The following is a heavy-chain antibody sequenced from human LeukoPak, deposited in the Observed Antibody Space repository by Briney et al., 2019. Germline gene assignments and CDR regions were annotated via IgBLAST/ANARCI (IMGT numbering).Heavy chain of an antibody. J-gene: IGHJ4*02. CDR3: ARESSSSPGEY. CDR2: IYYSGST. Sequence: SETLSLTXTVSGGSISSGDYYWSWISQPPGKGLQWIGYIYYSGSTYYNPSLKSRVTISVDTSKNQFSLKLSSVTAADTAVYYCARESSSSPGEYWGQGTLVTVFS. D-gene: IGHD6-13*01. CDR1: GGSISSGDYY. V-gene: IGHV4-30-4*08.